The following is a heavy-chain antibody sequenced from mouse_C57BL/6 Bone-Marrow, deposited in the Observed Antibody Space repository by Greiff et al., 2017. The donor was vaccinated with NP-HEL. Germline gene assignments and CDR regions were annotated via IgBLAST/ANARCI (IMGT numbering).Heavy chain of an antibody. J-gene: IGHJ3*01. D-gene: IGHD4-1*01. V-gene: IGHV1-55*01. CDR1: GYTFTSYW. Sequence: QVQLQQPGAELVKPGASVKMSCKASGYTFTSYWITWVKQRPGQGLEWIGDIYPGSGGTNYNEKFKSKATLTVDTSSSTAYMQLSSLTSEDSAADYCGRGPGTGAWFAYWGKGTLVTVSA. CDR3: GRGPGTGAWFAY. CDR2: IYPGSGGT.